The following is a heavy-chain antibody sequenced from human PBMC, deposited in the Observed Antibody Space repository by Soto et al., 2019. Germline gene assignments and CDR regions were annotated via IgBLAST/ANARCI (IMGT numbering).Heavy chain of an antibody. Sequence: EASVKVSCKASGYTFTSYAMHWVRQAPGQRLEWMGWINAGNGNTKYSQKFQGRVTITRDTSTSTVYMELSSLRSEDTAVYYCARENIVATIHYYYMDVWGKGTTVTVS. J-gene: IGHJ6*03. CDR3: ARENIVATIHYYYMDV. D-gene: IGHD5-12*01. V-gene: IGHV1-3*01. CDR2: INAGNGNT. CDR1: GYTFTSYA.